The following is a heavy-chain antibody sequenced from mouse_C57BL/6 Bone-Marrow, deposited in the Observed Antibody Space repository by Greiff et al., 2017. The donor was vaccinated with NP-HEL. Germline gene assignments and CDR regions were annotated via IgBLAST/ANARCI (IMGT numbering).Heavy chain of an antibody. Sequence: VQLQQPGAELARPGTSVKLSCKASGYTFTSYWMHWVKQRPGQGLEWIGVIDPSDSNTNYNQKFKGKATLTVDTSSSTANMQLSSLTSVDSAVYYCSGVSTMVKWFAYWGQGTLVTVSA. D-gene: IGHD2-2*01. V-gene: IGHV1-59*01. CDR3: SGVSTMVKWFAY. CDR2: IDPSDSNT. J-gene: IGHJ3*01. CDR1: GYTFTSYW.